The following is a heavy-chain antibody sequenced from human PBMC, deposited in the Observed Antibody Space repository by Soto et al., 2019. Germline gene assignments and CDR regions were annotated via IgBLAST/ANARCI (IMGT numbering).Heavy chain of an antibody. CDR3: AKDGSQVTTSFVFDY. CDR2: IYSGGST. V-gene: IGHV3-66*01. D-gene: IGHD4-17*01. Sequence: PGGSMRLSCAASGLTVSSNYMSWVRQAPGKGLEWVSVIYSGGSTYYADSVKGRFTISRDNSKNTLYLQMNSLRAEDTAVYYCAKDGSQVTTSFVFDYWGQGTLVTVSS. J-gene: IGHJ4*02. CDR1: GLTVSSNY.